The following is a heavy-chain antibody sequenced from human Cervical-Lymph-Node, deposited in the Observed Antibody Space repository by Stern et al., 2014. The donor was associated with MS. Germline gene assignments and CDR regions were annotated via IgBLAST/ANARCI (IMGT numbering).Heavy chain of an antibody. J-gene: IGHJ4*02. Sequence: VQLVESGAEVKKPGASVKVSCKTSGYTLTSYGISWVRQAPGQGLEWMGWISAYNGNTNYAQKLQGRVTMTTDTSTRTAYMALGGLRSDDTAVYYCARERPIFGGNHYTRGFDYWGQGTLVTGSS. CDR3: ARERPIFGGNHYTRGFDY. CDR1: GYTLTSYG. D-gene: IGHD1-14*01. V-gene: IGHV1-18*01. CDR2: ISAYNGNT.